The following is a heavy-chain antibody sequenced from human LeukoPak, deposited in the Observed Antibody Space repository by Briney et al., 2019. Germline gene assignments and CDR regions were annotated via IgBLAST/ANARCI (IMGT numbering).Heavy chain of an antibody. CDR1: GFTFSSYA. J-gene: IGHJ4*02. CDR3: ARDWEGDGYLDY. CDR2: ISYDGSNK. Sequence: GGSLRLSCAASGFTFSSYAMHWVRQAPGKGLEWVAVISYDGSNKYYADSVKGRFTISRDNSKNTLYPQMNSLRAEDTAVYYCARDWEGDGYLDYWGQGTLVTVSS. V-gene: IGHV3-30*04. D-gene: IGHD5-24*01.